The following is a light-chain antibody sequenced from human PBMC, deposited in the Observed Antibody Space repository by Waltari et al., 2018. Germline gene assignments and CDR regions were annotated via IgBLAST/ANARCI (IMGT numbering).Light chain of an antibody. CDR3: SSYTSGSIVV. V-gene: IGLV2-14*01. J-gene: IGLJ1*01. Sequence: QSALTQPASVSGSPGQSFTIPCTGTSSDHGGYHFLSCDQQHPSKAPNLIISEVSHPPSGFSHRFFGSKSGSTASLTISGLQGEDEADYYCSSYTSGSIVVFGTGTKVTVL. CDR1: SSDHGGYHF. CDR2: EVS.